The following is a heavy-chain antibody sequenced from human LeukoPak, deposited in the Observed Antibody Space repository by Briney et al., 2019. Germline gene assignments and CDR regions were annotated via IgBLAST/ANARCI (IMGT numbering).Heavy chain of an antibody. CDR1: GFTFSSYW. CDR3: ATMSTFEC. V-gene: IGHV3-7*01. Sequence: GGSLRLSCAASGFTFSSYWMSWVRQAPGKGLEWVANIKQDGSEKYYVDSVKGRFTISRDNSKNTLYLQMNSLRTEDTAVYYCATMSTFECWGQGTLVTVSS. D-gene: IGHD2-2*01. J-gene: IGHJ4*02. CDR2: IKQDGSEK.